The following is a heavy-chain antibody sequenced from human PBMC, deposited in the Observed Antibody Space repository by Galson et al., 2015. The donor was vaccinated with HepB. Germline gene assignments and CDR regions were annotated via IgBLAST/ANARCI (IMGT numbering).Heavy chain of an antibody. J-gene: IGHJ4*02. CDR1: GFTISKSA. Sequence: SVKVSCKASGFTISKSAVQWVRQARGQRPEWMGWIVVGSGSTNYAQNFQERITISRDMSTNTAYMDLSSLRSDDTAVYYCAAVGYWGDYYRGNLDFWGQGTLVTVSS. CDR2: IVVGSGST. D-gene: IGHD3-3*01. CDR3: AAVGYWGDYYRGNLDF. V-gene: IGHV1-58*01.